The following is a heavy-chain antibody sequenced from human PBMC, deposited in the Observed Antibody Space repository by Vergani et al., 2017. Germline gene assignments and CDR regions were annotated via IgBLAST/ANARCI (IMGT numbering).Heavy chain of an antibody. CDR3: ARRKRDQFGVVTYNWFDP. J-gene: IGHJ5*02. Sequence: QVKLQESGPGLVKPSETLSLTCTVSGASVNSYYWSWIRQPPGKGLEWMGDVSFRGDTLYDPSVKGRMTISLNTSSNQFSLYLTSVTAADTAVYYCARRKRDQFGVVTYNWFDPWGQGTLVTVSS. D-gene: IGHD3-3*01. V-gene: IGHV4-59*02. CDR1: GASVNSYY. CDR2: VSFRGDT.